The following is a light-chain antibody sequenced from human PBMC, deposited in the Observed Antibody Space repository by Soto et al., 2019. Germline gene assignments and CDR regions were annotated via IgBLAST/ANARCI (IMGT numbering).Light chain of an antibody. CDR3: QQYDNWPLT. V-gene: IGKV3D-15*01. Sequence: IVMTQSPATLSVSPGEGATLSCGASQSVGSNLARYQQKPGQAPRLLISGASTRATGIPARFSGSASGTEFTLTISSLQSEDFAVYYCQQYDNWPLTFGGGTKVEIK. CDR1: QSVGSN. J-gene: IGKJ4*01. CDR2: GAS.